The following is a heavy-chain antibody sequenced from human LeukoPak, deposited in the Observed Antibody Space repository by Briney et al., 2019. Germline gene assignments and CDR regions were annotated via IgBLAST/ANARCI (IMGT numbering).Heavy chain of an antibody. CDR2: ISSSSSTI. CDR1: GFTFSSYS. Sequence: GGSLRLSCAASGFTFSSYSIDWVRQAPGKGLEWLSYISSSSSTIYYADSVKGRFTISRDNAKNSVYLQMNSLRAKDTAVYYCARVWSSGYTKDYWGQGTLVTVSS. CDR3: ARVWSSGYTKDY. D-gene: IGHD3-22*01. V-gene: IGHV3-48*04. J-gene: IGHJ4*02.